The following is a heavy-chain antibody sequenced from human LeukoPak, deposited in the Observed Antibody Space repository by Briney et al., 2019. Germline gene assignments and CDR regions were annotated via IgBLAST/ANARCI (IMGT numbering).Heavy chain of an antibody. D-gene: IGHD2/OR15-2a*01. CDR2: IKQDGGEK. CDR1: GFNLSSHW. CDR3: ARERWAEYYLDY. J-gene: IGHJ4*02. Sequence: GGSLRLSCAASGFNLSSHWMSWVRQAPGKGREWVAKIKQDGGEKYYVASVNGRFAISRDNAKNLLYLEMNSLSAEDTALYYCARERWAEYYLDYWGQGTLVTVSS. V-gene: IGHV3-7*01.